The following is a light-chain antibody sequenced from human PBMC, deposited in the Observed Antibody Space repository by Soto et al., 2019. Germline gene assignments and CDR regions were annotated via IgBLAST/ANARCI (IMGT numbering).Light chain of an antibody. CDR1: SSDVGGYNY. CDR2: EVS. Sequence: QSALTQPASVSGSPGQSITISCTGTSSDVGGYNYVSWYQQHPGKAPKLMIYEVSNRPSGVSNRFSGSKSGNTASLPISGLQAEDEADYYCSSYTSRSTWLFGAGTKVTVL. V-gene: IGLV2-14*01. J-gene: IGLJ3*02. CDR3: SSYTSRSTWL.